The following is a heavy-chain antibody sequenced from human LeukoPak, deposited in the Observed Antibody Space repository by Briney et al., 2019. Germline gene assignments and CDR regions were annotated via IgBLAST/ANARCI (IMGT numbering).Heavy chain of an antibody. CDR2: IRYDGSNK. V-gene: IGHV3-30*02. CDR1: GFTFSSYG. CDR3: ARGILYGSEDNWFDP. Sequence: GSLRLSCAASGFTFSSYGMHWVRQAPGKGLEWVAFIRYDGSNKYYADSVKGRFTISRDNSKNTLYLQMNSLRAEDTAVYYCARGILYGSEDNWFDPWGQGTLVTVSS. J-gene: IGHJ5*02. D-gene: IGHD3-10*01.